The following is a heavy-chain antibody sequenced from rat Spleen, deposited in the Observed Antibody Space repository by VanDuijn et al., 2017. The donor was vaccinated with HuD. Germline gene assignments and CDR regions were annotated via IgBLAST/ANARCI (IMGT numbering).Heavy chain of an antibody. V-gene: IGHV2-72*01. CDR2: IWAGGST. J-gene: IGHJ3*01. D-gene: IGHD1-12*02. CDR3: ARHDYDGTYYYGFAY. CDR1: GFSLTSNG. Sequence: QVQLKESGPGLMQPSETLSLTCTVSGFSLTSNGVGWVRQPLGRGLVWMGSIWAGGSTNYNSAVQSRLSISRDTSKSQVFLKMNSLQPEDTGTYYCARHDYDGTYYYGFAYWGQGTLVTVSS.